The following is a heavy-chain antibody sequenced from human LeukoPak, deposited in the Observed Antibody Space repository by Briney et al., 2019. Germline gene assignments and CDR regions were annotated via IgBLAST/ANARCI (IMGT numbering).Heavy chain of an antibody. D-gene: IGHD2-8*01. J-gene: IGHJ4*02. V-gene: IGHV4-59*01. CDR3: ATEYCTTTTCRFDF. Sequence: SETLSLTCTVSGGSISTYYWSWIRQPPGKGLEWIGYIYNSGSTHYNPSLKSRVTISVDTSKNQFSLRLSSVTAADTAVCYCATEYCTTTTCRFDFWGQGTLVTVSS. CDR2: IYNSGST. CDR1: GGSISTYY.